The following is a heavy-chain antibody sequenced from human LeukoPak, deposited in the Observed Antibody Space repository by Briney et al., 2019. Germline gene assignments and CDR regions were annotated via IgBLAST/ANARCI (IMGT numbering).Heavy chain of an antibody. J-gene: IGHJ4*02. Sequence: SETLSLTCAVSGGSVTSTNWWTWVRPPPGKGLEWIGEVHLDGRTNYNPSLTGRLTLSVDPYENHISLKLTSVTAADTAVYYCAREGGFYRPLDYLGQGTLVTVSS. D-gene: IGHD3-3*01. CDR2: VHLDGRT. CDR3: AREGGFYRPLDY. CDR1: GGSVTSTNW. V-gene: IGHV4-4*02.